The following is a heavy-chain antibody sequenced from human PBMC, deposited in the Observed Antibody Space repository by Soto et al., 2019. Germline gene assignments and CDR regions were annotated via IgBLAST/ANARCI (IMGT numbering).Heavy chain of an antibody. CDR2: ISGSGGST. CDR3: ENVDSYYFSGVDV. J-gene: IGHJ6*02. CDR1: GFRFSSYA. Sequence: ELQLLESGGGLVQPGGSLRLSCAAAGFRFSSYAMTWVRQAPGKVLEWVSKISGSGGSTSYADAVKGRFTISRDNSKNTLYLQMSSLRAEDTATYYCENVDSYYFSGVDVWGQGTTVTVS. V-gene: IGHV3-23*01.